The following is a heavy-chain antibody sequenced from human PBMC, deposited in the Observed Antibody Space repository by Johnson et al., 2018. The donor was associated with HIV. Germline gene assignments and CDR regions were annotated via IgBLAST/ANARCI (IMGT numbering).Heavy chain of an antibody. CDR2: ISSNGGST. Sequence: EVQLVESGGGVVQPGRSLRLSCAASGFTFSSYGMHWVRQAPGKGLEYVSAISSNGGSTYYANSVKGRFTISRDSSKNSLYLQMNSLRAEDTAVYYCARDASYYGSANDAFDIWGQGTMVTVSS. CDR3: ARDASYYGSANDAFDI. D-gene: IGHD3-10*01. V-gene: IGHV3-64*01. CDR1: GFTFSSYG. J-gene: IGHJ3*02.